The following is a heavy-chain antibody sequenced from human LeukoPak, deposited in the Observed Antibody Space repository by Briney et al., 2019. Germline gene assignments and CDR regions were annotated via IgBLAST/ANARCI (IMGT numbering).Heavy chain of an antibody. CDR2: IKQDGSEK. D-gene: IGHD3-9*01. V-gene: IGHV3-7*01. J-gene: IGHJ4*02. CDR1: GFTFSKYW. CDR3: ARGAGYDILTGYQGYYFDY. Sequence: GGSLRLSCATSGFTFSKYWMTWVRQAPGKGLEWVANIKQDGSEKGYVDSVKGRFTISRDNTKNTLYLQMNSLRAEDTAVYYCARGAGYDILTGYQGYYFDYWGQGTLVTVSS.